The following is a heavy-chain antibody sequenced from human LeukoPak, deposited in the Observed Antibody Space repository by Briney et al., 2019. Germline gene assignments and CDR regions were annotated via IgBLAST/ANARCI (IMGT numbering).Heavy chain of an antibody. V-gene: IGHV1-8*01. Sequence: GASVKVSCKASGYTFTSYDINWVRQATGQGLEWMGWMNPNSGNTGYAQKFQGRVTMTRNTSISTAYMELSSLRSEDTAVYYCAREAVLRFHWFDPWGQGTLVTVSS. CDR2: MNPNSGNT. J-gene: IGHJ5*02. CDR1: GYTFTSYD. D-gene: IGHD3-3*01. CDR3: AREAVLRFHWFDP.